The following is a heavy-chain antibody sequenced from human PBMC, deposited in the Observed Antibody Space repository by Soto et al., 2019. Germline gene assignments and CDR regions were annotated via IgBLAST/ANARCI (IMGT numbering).Heavy chain of an antibody. CDR2: ISWDGGST. D-gene: IGHD6-13*01. V-gene: IGHV3-43*01. CDR1: GFTFDDYT. CDR3: AKDRGSSWYFDY. J-gene: IGHJ4*02. Sequence: GGSLRLSCAASGFTFDDYTMHWVRQAPGKGLEWVSLISWDGGSTYYADSVKGRFTISRDNSKNSLYLQMNSLRTEDTALYYCAKDRGSSWYFDYWGQGTLVTVSS.